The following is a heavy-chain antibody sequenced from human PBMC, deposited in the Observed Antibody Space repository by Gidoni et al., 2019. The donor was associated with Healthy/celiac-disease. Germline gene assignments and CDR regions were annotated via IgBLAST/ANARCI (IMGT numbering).Heavy chain of an antibody. CDR1: VFTFSSYG. Sequence: QVQLVESGGGVVQPGRSLRLSCAASVFTFSSYGLLWVRHGPGKGLEWMAVIRYDGSNKDYADSGKGRFTVSRDNSKNTLYLQMNSLRAEDTAVYYCARDGAPRGDFWSGYLLKNYYGMDVWGQGTTVTVSS. D-gene: IGHD3-3*01. V-gene: IGHV3-33*01. J-gene: IGHJ6*02. CDR3: ARDGAPRGDFWSGYLLKNYYGMDV. CDR2: IRYDGSNK.